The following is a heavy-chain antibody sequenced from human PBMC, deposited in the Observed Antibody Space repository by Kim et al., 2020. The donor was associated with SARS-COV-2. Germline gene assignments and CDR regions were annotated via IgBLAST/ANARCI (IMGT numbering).Heavy chain of an antibody. Sequence: ASVKVSCKASGYTFTGYYMHWVRQAPGQGLEWMGWINPNSGGTNYAQKFQGRVTMTRDTSISTAYMELSRLRSDDTAVYYCARRASITMIVVVYNWFDPWGQGTLVPVPS. CDR3: ARRASITMIVVVYNWFDP. D-gene: IGHD3-22*01. CDR2: INPNSGGT. CDR1: GYTFTGYY. V-gene: IGHV1-2*02. J-gene: IGHJ5*02.